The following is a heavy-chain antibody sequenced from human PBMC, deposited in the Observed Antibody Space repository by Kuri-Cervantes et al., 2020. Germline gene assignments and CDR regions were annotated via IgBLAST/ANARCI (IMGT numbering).Heavy chain of an antibody. J-gene: IGHJ4*02. Sequence: ASVKVSCKVSGYTLTELSMHWVRQAPGQGLEWMGIINPSGGSTSYAQKFQGRVTMTRDTSTSTVYMELSSLRSEDTAVYYCARQSGYGRSGTVTTFFDYWGQGTLVTVSS. V-gene: IGHV1-46*01. CDR1: GYTLTELS. CDR2: INPSGGST. D-gene: IGHD4-17*01. CDR3: ARQSGYGRSGTVTTFFDY.